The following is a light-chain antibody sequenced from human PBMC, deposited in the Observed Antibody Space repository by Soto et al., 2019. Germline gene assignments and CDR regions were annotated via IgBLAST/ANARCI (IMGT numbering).Light chain of an antibody. J-gene: IGKJ1*01. CDR3: QQYNEWPT. Sequence: IVLTQSPATLSLSPGDRATLSCRASQDINTYLAWYQQKPGQAPRLLIYDASNRAKGIPARFSGSGSGTEFTLTISSLQSEDFAVYYCQQYNEWPTFGQGTKVDIK. CDR2: DAS. V-gene: IGKV3D-15*01. CDR1: QDINTY.